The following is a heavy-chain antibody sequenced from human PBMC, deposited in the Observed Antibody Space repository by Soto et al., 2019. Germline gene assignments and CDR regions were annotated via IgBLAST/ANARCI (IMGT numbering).Heavy chain of an antibody. Sequence: PGGSLRLSCAASGFTFSSYDMHWVRQATGKGLEWVSAIGTAGDTYYPGSVKGRFTISRENAKNSLYLQMNSLRAEDTAVYYCARDSGSGSYNYYHYGMDVWGQGTTVTVSS. V-gene: IGHV3-13*01. D-gene: IGHD3-10*01. CDR1: GFTFSSYD. J-gene: IGHJ6*02. CDR3: ARDSGSGSYNYYHYGMDV. CDR2: IGTAGDT.